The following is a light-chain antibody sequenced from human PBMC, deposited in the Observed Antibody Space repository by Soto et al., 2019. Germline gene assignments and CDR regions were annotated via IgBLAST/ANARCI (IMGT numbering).Light chain of an antibody. CDR2: GAS. CDR1: QSVSSSY. CDR3: QQYGRSPFT. Sequence: EIVLTQSPGTLSLSPGERAPLSCRASQSVSSSYLAWYQQNPGQAPRLLIYGASSRATGIPDRFSGSGSGTDFTLTISRLEPEDFAVYYCQQYGRSPFTFGPGTKVDIK. J-gene: IGKJ3*01. V-gene: IGKV3-20*01.